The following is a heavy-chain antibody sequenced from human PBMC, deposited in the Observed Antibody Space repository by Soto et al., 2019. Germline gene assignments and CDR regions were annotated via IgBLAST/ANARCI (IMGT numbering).Heavy chain of an antibody. Sequence: SETLSLTCAVYGGSFSGYYWSWIRQPPGKGLEWIGEINHSGSTNYNPSLKSRVTISVDTSKNQFSLKLSSVTAADSAVYYCARGQPYYDILTGLRRKDHYYYYMDVWGKGTTVTVSS. CDR1: GGSFSGYY. J-gene: IGHJ6*03. D-gene: IGHD3-9*01. CDR3: ARGQPYYDILTGLRRKDHYYYYMDV. CDR2: INHSGST. V-gene: IGHV4-34*01.